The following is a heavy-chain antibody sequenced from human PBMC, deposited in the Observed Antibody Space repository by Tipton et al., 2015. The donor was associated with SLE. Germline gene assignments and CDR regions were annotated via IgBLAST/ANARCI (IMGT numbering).Heavy chain of an antibody. CDR3: ARHKDCRGGNCYSAPNWYLDL. CDR2: IYYSGSG. V-gene: IGHV4-39*01. CDR1: GGSISSGSYC. J-gene: IGHJ2*01. D-gene: IGHD2-15*01. Sequence: TLSLTCTVSGGSISSGSYCWGWIRQPPGKGPEWIGTIYYSGSGHYNPSLKSRVTISVDTSKNQFSLRLSSVIAADTAVYYCARHKDCRGGNCYSAPNWYLDLWGRGTLVTVSS.